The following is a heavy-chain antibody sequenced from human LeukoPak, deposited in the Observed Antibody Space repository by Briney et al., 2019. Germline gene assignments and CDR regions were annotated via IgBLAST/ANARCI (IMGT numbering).Heavy chain of an antibody. CDR2: IRSKAYGGTT. CDR3: TTAAFGSGWYGYYFDY. J-gene: IGHJ4*02. V-gene: IGHV3-49*04. Sequence: PGGSLRLSCTASGFTFGDYAMNWVRQAPGKGLEWVGFIRSKAYGGTTDYAASVKGRFTISRDDSKSIAYLQMNSLQTEDTAVYYCTTAAFGSGWYGYYFDYWGQGTLVTVSS. D-gene: IGHD6-19*01. CDR1: GFTFGDYA.